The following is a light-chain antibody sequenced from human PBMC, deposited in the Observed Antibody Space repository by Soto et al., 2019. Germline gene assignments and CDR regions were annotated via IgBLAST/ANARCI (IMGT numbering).Light chain of an antibody. CDR1: QGIGNA. CDR2: GAS. V-gene: IGKV1-17*02. J-gene: IGKJ1*01. Sequence: PMAPSPSSLSASVGDRVTLPFRASQGIGNALGWYQQKPGKPPKVLIYGASNLQSGVPSRFSGSGSGTEFTLTISNLQPDDFATYYCQQYNSLWTFGQGTKVDI. CDR3: QQYNSLWT.